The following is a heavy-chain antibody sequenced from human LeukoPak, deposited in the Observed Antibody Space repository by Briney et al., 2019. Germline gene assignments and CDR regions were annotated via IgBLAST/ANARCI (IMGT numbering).Heavy chain of an antibody. Sequence: GGSLRLSCAASGFTFSSYSMNWVRQAPGKGLEWVSSISGSGTYMYYADSVKGRFAISRDNARNSLFLQMDTLRDEDTAVYYCVRDGFNYTSRDNDGFDIWGQGTMVTVSS. J-gene: IGHJ3*02. CDR3: VRDGFNYTSRDNDGFDI. V-gene: IGHV3-21*04. D-gene: IGHD4-11*01. CDR1: GFTFSSYS. CDR2: ISGSGTYM.